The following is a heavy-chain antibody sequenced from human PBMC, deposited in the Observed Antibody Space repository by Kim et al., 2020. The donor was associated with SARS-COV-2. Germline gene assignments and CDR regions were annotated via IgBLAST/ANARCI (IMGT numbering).Heavy chain of an antibody. J-gene: IGHJ4*01. CDR2: ISYDGSNK. Sequence: GGSLRLSCAASGFTFSSYAMHWVRQAPGKGLEWVAVISYDGSNKYYADSVKGRFTISRDNSKNTLYLQMNSLRAEDTAVYYCARDSEYYDFWSGYLVYWG. CDR3: ARDSEYYDFWSGYLVY. V-gene: IGHV3-30-3*01. CDR1: GFTFSSYA. D-gene: IGHD3-3*01.